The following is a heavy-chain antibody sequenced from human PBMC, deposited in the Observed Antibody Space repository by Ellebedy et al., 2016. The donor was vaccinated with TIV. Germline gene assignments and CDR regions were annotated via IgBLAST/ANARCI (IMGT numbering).Heavy chain of an antibody. V-gene: IGHV4-39*07. CDR3: ARDPALPRGRFDP. J-gene: IGHJ5*02. Sequence: WIRQPPGKGLEWIGSIYYSGSTYYNPSLKSRVTISVDTSKNQLSLNLSSVTAADTAVYYCARDPALPRGRFDPWGQGTLVSVSS. CDR2: IYYSGST.